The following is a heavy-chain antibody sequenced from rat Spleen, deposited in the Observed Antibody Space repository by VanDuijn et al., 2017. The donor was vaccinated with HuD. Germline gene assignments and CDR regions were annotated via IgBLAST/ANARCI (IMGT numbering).Heavy chain of an antibody. CDR2: ISPDCGTT. CDR3: SRLGGDYYFHY. D-gene: IGHD4-3*01. V-gene: IGHV5-58*01. J-gene: IGHJ2*01. Sequence: EVQLVESGGGLVQPGRSLKLSCIDSGFTFSNYWMYWIRQAPGKGLEWISSISPDCGTTDYPDSVKGRFTVSRDNAKSTLDLKMDSLRSEDQAAYYWSRLGGDYYFHYWGQGVRVTVSS. CDR1: GFTFSNYW.